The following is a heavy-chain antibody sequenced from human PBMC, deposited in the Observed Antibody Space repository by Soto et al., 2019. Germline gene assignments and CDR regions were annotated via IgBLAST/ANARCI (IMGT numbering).Heavy chain of an antibody. CDR2: IYHSGST. J-gene: IGHJ4*02. D-gene: IGHD6-19*01. CDR1: GGSFSSTNC. V-gene: IGHV4-4*02. CDR3: ASDFSGWLSG. Sequence: QVQLQESGPGLVKPSGTLSLTCAVSGGSFSSTNCCSWVRQPAGKGLEWIGEIYHSGSTNYNPALKSRVTISVDKSKNQFSLKLSSVTASDTAVYYCASDFSGWLSGWGQGTLVTVSS.